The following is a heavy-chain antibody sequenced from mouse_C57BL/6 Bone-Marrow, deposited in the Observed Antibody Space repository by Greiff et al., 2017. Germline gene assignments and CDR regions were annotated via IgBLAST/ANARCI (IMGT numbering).Heavy chain of an antibody. D-gene: IGHD2-2*01. V-gene: IGHV1-19*01. CDR1: GYTFTDYY. CDR3: AMVTTESYWYFDV. CDR2: INPYNGGT. Sequence: VQLQQSGPVLVKPGASVKMSCKASGYTFTDYYMNWVKQSHGKSLEWIGVINPYNGGTSYNQKFKGKATLTVDKSSSTAYMELNSLTSEDSAVYYCAMVTTESYWYFDVWGTGTTVTVSS. J-gene: IGHJ1*03.